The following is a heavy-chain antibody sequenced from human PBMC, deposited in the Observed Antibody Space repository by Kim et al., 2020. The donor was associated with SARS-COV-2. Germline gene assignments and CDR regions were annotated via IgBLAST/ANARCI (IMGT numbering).Heavy chain of an antibody. V-gene: IGHV4-39*01. CDR2: IYYSGST. CDR1: GGSISSSSYY. CDR3: ARGELYYDFWSGWGGAAETKADGMDV. D-gene: IGHD3-3*01. Sequence: SETLSLTCTVSGGSISSSSYYWGWIRQPPGKGLEWIGSIYYSGSTYYNPSLKSRVTISVDTSKNQFSLKLSSVTAADTAVYYCARGELYYDFWSGWGGAAETKADGMDVWGEGTTVTVSS. J-gene: IGHJ6*04.